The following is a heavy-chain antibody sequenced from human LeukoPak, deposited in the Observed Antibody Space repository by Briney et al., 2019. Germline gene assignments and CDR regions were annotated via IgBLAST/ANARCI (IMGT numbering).Heavy chain of an antibody. CDR1: GFTFSSYG. J-gene: IGHJ4*02. CDR3: ARDADPWLAPFDY. CDR2: IRYDGSNK. V-gene: IGHV3-30*02. Sequence: PGRSLRLSCAASGFTFSSYGMHWVRQAPGKGLEWVAFIRYDGSNKYYADSVKGRFTISRDNSKNTLYLQMNSLRAEDTAVYYCARDADPWLAPFDYWGQGTLVTVSS. D-gene: IGHD6-19*01.